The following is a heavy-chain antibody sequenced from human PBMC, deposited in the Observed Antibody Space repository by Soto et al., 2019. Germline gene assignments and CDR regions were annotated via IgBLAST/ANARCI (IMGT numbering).Heavy chain of an antibody. CDR2: IYYSGST. Sequence: PSETLSLTCTVSGGSISCGDYYWSWIRQHPGKGLEWIGYIYYSGSTYYNPSLKSRVTISVDTSKNQFSLKLSSVTAADTAVYYCAREKDYGDYEFDYWGQGTLVTVSS. J-gene: IGHJ4*02. CDR1: GGSISCGDYY. D-gene: IGHD4-17*01. V-gene: IGHV4-31*03. CDR3: AREKDYGDYEFDY.